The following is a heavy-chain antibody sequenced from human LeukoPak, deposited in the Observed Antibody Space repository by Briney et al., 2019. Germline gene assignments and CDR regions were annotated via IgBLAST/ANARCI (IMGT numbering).Heavy chain of an antibody. CDR3: ARAARIAAAGTSWFDP. Sequence: ASVKVSCKASGYTFTGYYMHWVRQAPGQGLEWMGWISPNSGGTNYAQKFQGRVTMTRDTSISTAYMELSRLRSDDTAVYYCARAARIAAAGTSWFDPWGQGTLVTVSS. V-gene: IGHV1-2*02. CDR1: GYTFTGYY. D-gene: IGHD6-13*01. J-gene: IGHJ5*02. CDR2: ISPNSGGT.